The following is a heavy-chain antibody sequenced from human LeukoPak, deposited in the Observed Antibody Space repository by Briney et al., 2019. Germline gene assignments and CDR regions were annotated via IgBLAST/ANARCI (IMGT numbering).Heavy chain of an antibody. J-gene: IGHJ6*02. V-gene: IGHV3-7*05. CDR1: GFKFKSFW. CDR3: ARGLYAMDV. D-gene: IGHD2/OR15-2a*01. CDR2: IKQDGRET. Sequence: GGSLRLSCVVSGFKFKSFWMTWVSQAPGKGLEWVATIKQDGRETYYVDSVRGRFTLSRDNAKNSLFLQMNSLRVEDTALYYCARGLYAMDVWGQGTSVIVSS.